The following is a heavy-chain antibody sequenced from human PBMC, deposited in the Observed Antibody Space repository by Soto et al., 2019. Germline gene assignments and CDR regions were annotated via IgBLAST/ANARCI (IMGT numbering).Heavy chain of an antibody. V-gene: IGHV4-34*01. CDR2: ISSYEGT. CDR1: CGSFGYTS. D-gene: IGHD5-18*01. Sequence: SETLSLTCTFSCGSFGYTSLGWVRQPPGKGLEWIGEISSYEGTNYNPSLRSRVTMSRDTSRNQLSLQLTSMTAADTAVYYCARGIDSAKARYWDQGALVTAPQ. J-gene: IGHJ4*01. CDR3: ARGIDSAKARY.